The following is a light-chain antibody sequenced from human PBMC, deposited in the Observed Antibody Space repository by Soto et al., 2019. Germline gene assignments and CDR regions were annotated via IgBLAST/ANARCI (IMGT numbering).Light chain of an antibody. J-gene: IGLJ1*01. CDR2: SDN. Sequence: VLTQAPSASETPGQRVTISCSGSNSNIGTNTVNWYQQVPGTAPKLLIYSDNQRPSGVPDRFSGSKSGTSASLAISGLQSEDEADYYCAAWDDSLNGYVFGTGTKVTVL. CDR3: AAWDDSLNGYV. CDR1: NSNIGTNT. V-gene: IGLV1-44*01.